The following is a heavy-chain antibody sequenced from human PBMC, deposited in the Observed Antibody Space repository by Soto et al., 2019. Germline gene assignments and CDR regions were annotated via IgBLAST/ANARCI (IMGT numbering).Heavy chain of an antibody. CDR1: AYSLSRYA. CDR3: AKDKMPRSGMDV. Sequence: PWWSLRLSSPASAYSLSRYAVSWFRQAAGKGLEWVSANSGSGGSTYYADSVRRRFTNYRDNTKNTLYLKMNSLRAEDTDFYYCAKDKMPRSGMDVWGQGTTVTVSS. J-gene: IGHJ6*02. D-gene: IGHD2-2*01. CDR2: NSGSGGST. V-gene: IGHV3-23*01.